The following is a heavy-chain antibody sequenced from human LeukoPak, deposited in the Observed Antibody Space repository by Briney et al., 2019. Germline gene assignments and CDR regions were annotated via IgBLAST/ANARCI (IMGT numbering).Heavy chain of an antibody. J-gene: IGHJ5*02. CDR2: IYYSGST. CDR1: GGSISSYY. D-gene: IGHD5-24*01. Sequence: SETLSLTCTVSGGSISSYYWSWIRQPPGKGLEWIGYIYYSGSTNYNPSLKSRVTISVDTSKNQFSLKLSSVTAADTAVYYCARDNEAPILNWFDPWGQGTLVTVSS. CDR3: ARDNEAPILNWFDP. V-gene: IGHV4-59*12.